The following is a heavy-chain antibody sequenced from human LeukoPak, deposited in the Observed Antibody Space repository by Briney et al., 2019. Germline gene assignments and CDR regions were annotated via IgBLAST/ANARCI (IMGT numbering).Heavy chain of an antibody. D-gene: IGHD6-19*01. J-gene: IGHJ4*02. CDR1: GYPFTAYY. V-gene: IGHV1-2*02. CDR3: AKRGAGPSIAVFDY. Sequence: ASVKVSYKASGYPFTAYYMHWARQAPGQGLEWMGWTNPATGETMHAQNFQDRVTMTTDTSITRVYMELRRLTSDDTAVYYCAKRGAGPSIAVFDYWGQGTLVTVSS. CDR2: TNPATGET.